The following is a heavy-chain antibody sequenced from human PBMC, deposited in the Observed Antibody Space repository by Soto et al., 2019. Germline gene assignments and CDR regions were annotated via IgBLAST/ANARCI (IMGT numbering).Heavy chain of an antibody. CDR3: TKNRSPEGSGPNYFEY. CDR2: ISYDGSNK. Sequence: PGGSLRLSCAASGFTFSSYAMHWVRQAPGKGLEWVAVISYDGSNKYYADSVKGRFTISRDNSKNTLYLQMDSLRAEDTAVYYCTKNRSPEGSGPNYFEYWGLGTLVTVSS. J-gene: IGHJ4*02. V-gene: IGHV3-30-3*02. D-gene: IGHD6-19*01. CDR1: GFTFSSYA.